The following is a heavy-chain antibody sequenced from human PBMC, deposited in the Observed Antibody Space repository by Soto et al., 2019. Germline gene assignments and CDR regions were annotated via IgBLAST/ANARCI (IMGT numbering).Heavy chain of an antibody. Sequence: ASVKVSCKVSGYTLTGLSMHWVRQAPGKGLEWMGGFDPEDGETIYAQKFQGRVTMTEDTSTDTAYMELNSQRDEDTAVYYCSRAAYRDGYHSDFAYFDYWGQGALVTVSS. CDR1: GYTLTGLS. CDR2: FDPEDGET. CDR3: SRAAYRDGYHSDFAYFDY. J-gene: IGHJ4*02. D-gene: IGHD5-12*01. V-gene: IGHV1-24*01.